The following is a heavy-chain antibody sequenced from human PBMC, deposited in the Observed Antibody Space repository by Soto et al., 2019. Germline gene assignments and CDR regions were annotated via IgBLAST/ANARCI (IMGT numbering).Heavy chain of an antibody. Sequence: ESLKISFKGSGYSFTSYWIGWVRQIPGKGLEWMGIIYPGDSDTRYSPSFQGQVTISADKSISTAYLQWSSLKASDTAMYYCARLRDYESTHYGMDVWGQGTTVTVSS. V-gene: IGHV5-51*01. CDR3: ARLRDYESTHYGMDV. CDR1: GYSFTSYW. CDR2: IYPGDSDT. J-gene: IGHJ6*02. D-gene: IGHD3-16*01.